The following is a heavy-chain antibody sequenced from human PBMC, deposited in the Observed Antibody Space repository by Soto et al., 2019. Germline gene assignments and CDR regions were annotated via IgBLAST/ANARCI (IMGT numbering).Heavy chain of an antibody. CDR1: GLTFITYA. Sequence: GGSLRLSCASSGLTFITYAMSWVRQAPGKGLEWVSGISVSGDNTYYADSVKGRFTISRDNSKNTLYLQMNNLRAEDTAVYYCADGGEWSFNFVYWGQGTLVTVS. J-gene: IGHJ4*02. CDR3: ADGGEWSFNFVY. D-gene: IGHD3-3*01. V-gene: IGHV3-23*01. CDR2: ISVSGDNT.